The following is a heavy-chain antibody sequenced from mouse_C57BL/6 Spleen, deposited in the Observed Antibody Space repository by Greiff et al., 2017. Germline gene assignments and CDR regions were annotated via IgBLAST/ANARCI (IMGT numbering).Heavy chain of an antibody. D-gene: IGHD2-4*01. CDR3: FIYYDYDLCAY. J-gene: IGHJ3*01. CDR2: IDPSDSET. V-gene: IGHV1-52*01. CDR1: GYTFTSYW. Sequence: VQLQQPGAELVRPGSSVKLSCKASGYTFTSYWMHWVKQRPIQGLEWIGNIDPSDSETHYNQKFKDKATLTVDKSSSTAYMQLSSLTSEDSAVYYCFIYYDYDLCAYWGQGTLVTVSA.